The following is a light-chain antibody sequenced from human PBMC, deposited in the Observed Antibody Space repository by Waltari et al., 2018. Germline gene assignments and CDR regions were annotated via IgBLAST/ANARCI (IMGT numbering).Light chain of an antibody. J-gene: IGKJ1*01. CDR2: DAS. V-gene: IGKV3-20*01. CDR1: QSVSRT. CDR3: QKYGTLPET. Sequence: ELVLTQSPATLSVSPGERVPLSCRASQSVSRTLAWYQQKPGQAPRLLIYDASTRATGIPDRFSGSGSGTDFSLNISRLEPEDFAVYYCQKYGTLPETFGQGTKVEIK.